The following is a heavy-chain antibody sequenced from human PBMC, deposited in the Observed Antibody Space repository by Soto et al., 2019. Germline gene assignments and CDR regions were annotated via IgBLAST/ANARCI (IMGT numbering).Heavy chain of an antibody. V-gene: IGHV4-61*01. CDR3: ARLGIFTVTYYFDY. CDR2: IYYSGRT. J-gene: IGHJ4*02. D-gene: IGHD3-3*01. Sequence: QVQLQESGPGLVKPSETLSLTCTVSGGSVSSGSYYWSWIRQPPGKGLEWIGYIYYSGRTNYTPALKSRVTISVDTSKNQFSLKLSSVTAADTAVYYCARLGIFTVTYYFDYWGQGTLVTVSS. CDR1: GGSVSSGSYY.